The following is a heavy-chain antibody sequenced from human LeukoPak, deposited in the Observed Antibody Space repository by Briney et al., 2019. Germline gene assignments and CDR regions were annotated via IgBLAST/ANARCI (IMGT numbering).Heavy chain of an antibody. CDR3: ARVSYSFRSGYKYYMDV. Sequence: GGSLRLSCAASGFTFSSYAMHWVRQAPGKGLEWVAVISYDGSNKYYADSVKGRFTISRDNSKNTLYLQMNSLRAEDTAVYYCARVSYSFRSGYKYYMDVWGKGTTVTVSS. D-gene: IGHD3-3*01. CDR1: GFTFSSYA. V-gene: IGHV3-30*04. J-gene: IGHJ6*03. CDR2: ISYDGSNK.